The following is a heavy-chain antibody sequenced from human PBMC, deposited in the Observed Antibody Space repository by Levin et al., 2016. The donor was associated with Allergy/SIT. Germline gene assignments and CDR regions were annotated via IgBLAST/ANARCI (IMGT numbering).Heavy chain of an antibody. D-gene: IGHD1-1*01. V-gene: IGHV3-11*01. CDR3: AREAGTTQLDY. J-gene: IGHJ4*02. CDR1: GFSFSDYY. Sequence: GESLKISCAASGFSFSDYYMTWIRQAPGKGLEWISYITSSGTTVYYADSLEGRFTVSRDNAKNSLFLHLNSLRAEDTAVYYCAREAGTTQLDYWGQGTLVTVSS. CDR2: ITSSGTTV.